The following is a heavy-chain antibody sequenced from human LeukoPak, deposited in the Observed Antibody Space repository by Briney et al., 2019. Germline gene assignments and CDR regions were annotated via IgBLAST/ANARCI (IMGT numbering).Heavy chain of an antibody. D-gene: IGHD1-26*01. J-gene: IGHJ4*02. Sequence: ASVKVSCKASGYTFTSYDINWVRQATGQGLEWMGWMNPNSGNTGYAQKFQGRVTMTRNTSISTAFMELSSPRSEDTAVYYCARGAGVGATLDYWGQGTLVTVSS. CDR3: ARGAGVGATLDY. V-gene: IGHV1-8*01. CDR1: GYTFTSYD. CDR2: MNPNSGNT.